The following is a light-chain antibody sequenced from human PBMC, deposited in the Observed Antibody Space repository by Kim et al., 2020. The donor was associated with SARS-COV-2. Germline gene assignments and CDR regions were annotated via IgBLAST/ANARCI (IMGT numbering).Light chain of an antibody. J-gene: IGLJ3*02. Sequence: PDEMARMFGREETIRGRSGHGYRQKPARATGWVMYYDTDPPSGIPGRFSGSNSGDTAILTISGVEAGDEADYYCQVWDSISDHPEVFGGGTQLTVL. V-gene: IGLV3-21*04. CDR1: TIRGRS. CDR3: QVWDSISDHPEV. CDR2: YDT.